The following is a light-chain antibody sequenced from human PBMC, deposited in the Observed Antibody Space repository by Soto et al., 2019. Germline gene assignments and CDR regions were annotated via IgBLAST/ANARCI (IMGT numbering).Light chain of an antibody. CDR2: GAS. Sequence: DIQMTQSPSFLSASVGDRVTITCRAGQSIGKHLNWYQQKPGKAPKFLIYGASTLQSGVPSRFTGSGSGTDFTLTVNSLQSEDFAVYYCQQYNNWPRTFGQGTKVDIK. CDR3: QQYNNWPRT. J-gene: IGKJ1*01. V-gene: IGKV1-39*02. CDR1: QSIGKH.